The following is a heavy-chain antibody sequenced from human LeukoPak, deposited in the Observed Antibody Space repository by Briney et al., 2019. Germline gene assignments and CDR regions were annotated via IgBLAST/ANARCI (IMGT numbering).Heavy chain of an antibody. Sequence: SETLSLTCAVYGGSFSGYYWSWIRQPPGKGLEWIGEINHSGSTNYNPSLKSRVTISVDTSKNQFSLKLSSVTAADTAVYYCARRGTSYYYGSGSYYLLGWFDPWGQGTLVTVSS. CDR2: INHSGST. CDR3: ARRGTSYYYGSGSYYLLGWFDP. CDR1: GGSFSGYY. J-gene: IGHJ5*02. D-gene: IGHD3-10*01. V-gene: IGHV4-34*01.